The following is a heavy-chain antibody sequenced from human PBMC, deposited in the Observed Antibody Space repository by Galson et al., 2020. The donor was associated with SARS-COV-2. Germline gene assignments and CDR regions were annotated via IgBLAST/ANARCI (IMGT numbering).Heavy chain of an antibody. V-gene: IGHV4-38-2*02. CDR2: AYPSGTT. CDR1: GYSVSTTNY. D-gene: IGHD3-22*01. J-gene: IGHJ2*01. CDR3: ARQGVNMIVLVTVPGWYFDL. Sequence: SESLSLTCTVSGYSVSTTNYWGWVRQPPGRGLEWIGSAYPSGTTYYNPSLKSRVTISVDTSKNQLSLRLDSVTAADTALYYCARQGVNMIVLVTVPGWYFDLWGRGTLVTVSS.